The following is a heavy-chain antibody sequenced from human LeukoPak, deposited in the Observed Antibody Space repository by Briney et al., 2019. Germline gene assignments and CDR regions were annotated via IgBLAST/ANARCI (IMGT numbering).Heavy chain of an antibody. J-gene: IGHJ6*02. D-gene: IGHD6-13*01. CDR3: AKVNIAAAGTRGPPLYYYYGMDV. CDR1: GGTFSSYA. V-gene: IGHV1-69*04. CDR2: IIPILGIA. Sequence: GASVKVSCKASGGTFSSYAISWVRQAPGQGLEWMGRIIPILGIANYAQKFQGRVTITADKSTSTAYMELSSLRSEDTAVYYCAKVNIAAAGTRGPPLYYYYGMDVWGQGTTVTVSS.